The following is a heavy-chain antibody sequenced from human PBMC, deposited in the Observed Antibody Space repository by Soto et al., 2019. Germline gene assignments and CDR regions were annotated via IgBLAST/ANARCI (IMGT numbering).Heavy chain of an antibody. D-gene: IGHD3-9*01. V-gene: IGHV3-23*01. CDR2: IHREGTNT. CDR3: AKDPSTGSADF. CDR1: CFSFRDFG. J-gene: IGHJ4*02. Sequence: GGSLRLSFAASCFSFRDFGMTWVRQAPGKGLEWVSTIHREGTNTHYADSVKGRFTISRDNSKDTLYLEMNSLRAEDTAIYFCAKDPSTGSADFWGQGTLVTVSS.